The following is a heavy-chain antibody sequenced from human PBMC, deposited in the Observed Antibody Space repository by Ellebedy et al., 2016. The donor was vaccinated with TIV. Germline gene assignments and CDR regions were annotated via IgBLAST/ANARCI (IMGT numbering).Heavy chain of an antibody. CDR2: INTDGSDT. J-gene: IGHJ4*02. Sequence: GESLKISCAASGFTFSTNWMHWFRQAPGKELVWVSRINTDGSDTTYADSVKGRFTTSRDNAKNTLHLQMSSLRPEDTAVYYCRVYLEGFDSWGQGTLVTVSS. CDR1: GFTFSTNW. D-gene: IGHD2-8*01. CDR3: RVYLEGFDS. V-gene: IGHV3-74*01.